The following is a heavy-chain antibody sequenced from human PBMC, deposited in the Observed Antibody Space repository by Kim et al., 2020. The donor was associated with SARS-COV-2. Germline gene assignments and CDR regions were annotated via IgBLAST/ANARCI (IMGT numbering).Heavy chain of an antibody. Sequence: GGSLRLSCAASGFTFRSYGMHWVRQAPGKGLEWVAIIWYDGSNKYYADSVKGRFTISRDNSKNTLYLQMNSLRVDDTAVYYCTTVAGRVSSSWYIDYWGQGTLVTVSS. D-gene: IGHD6-13*01. J-gene: IGHJ4*02. CDR3: TTVAGRVSSSWYIDY. V-gene: IGHV3-33*08. CDR2: IWYDGSNK. CDR1: GFTFRSYG.